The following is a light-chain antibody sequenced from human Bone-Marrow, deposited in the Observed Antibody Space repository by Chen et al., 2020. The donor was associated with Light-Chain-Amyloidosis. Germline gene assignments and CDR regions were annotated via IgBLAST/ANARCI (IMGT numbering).Light chain of an antibody. Sequence: SYELPQPPSVSVSPGQTARITCSGEDLPTKYAYWYQQKPGQAPVLVTHRDTERPSGISERFSGSSSGTTAKLTISGGQEDEADYHCQSADSSGTYEVIFGGGTKLTVL. CDR1: DLPTKY. J-gene: IGLJ2*01. CDR3: QSADSSGTYEVI. V-gene: IGLV3-25*03. CDR2: RDT.